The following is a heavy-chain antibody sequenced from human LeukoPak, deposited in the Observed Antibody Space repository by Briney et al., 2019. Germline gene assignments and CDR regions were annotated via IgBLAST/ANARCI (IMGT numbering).Heavy chain of an antibody. J-gene: IGHJ3*02. V-gene: IGHV1-18*01. CDR2: ISAYNGNT. D-gene: IGHD2-15*01. CDR3: ARDRWDIVVVVAARDAFDI. Sequence: GASVKVSCKASGYTFTSYGISWVRQAPGQGLEWMGWISAYNGNTNYAQKLQGRVTMTTDTSTSTAHMELRSLRSDDTAVYYCARDRWDIVVVVAARDAFDIWGQGTMVTVSS. CDR1: GYTFTSYG.